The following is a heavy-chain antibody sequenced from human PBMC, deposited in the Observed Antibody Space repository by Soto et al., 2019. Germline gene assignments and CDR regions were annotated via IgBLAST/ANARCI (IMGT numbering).Heavy chain of an antibody. CDR1: GFTFSIYN. CDR3: ARVVYYDSSGYQY. J-gene: IGHJ4*02. Sequence: PGGSLRLSCAASGFTFSIYNMNWVRQAPGKGLEWVSSISGNSSYIYYADSVKGRFTISRDNAKNSLYLQMNSLRAEDTAVYYCARVVYYDSSGYQYWGQGTLVTVSS. D-gene: IGHD3-22*01. CDR2: ISGNSSYI. V-gene: IGHV3-21*01.